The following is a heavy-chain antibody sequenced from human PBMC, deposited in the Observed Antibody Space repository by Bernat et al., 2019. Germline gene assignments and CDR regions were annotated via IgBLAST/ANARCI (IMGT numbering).Heavy chain of an antibody. CDR3: VKDHCTGGVCYTISGFDY. D-gene: IGHD2-8*02. CDR1: GFTFSSYA. CDR2: ISSNGGST. J-gene: IGHJ4*02. V-gene: IGHV3-64D*06. Sequence: EVQLVESGGGLVQPGGSLRLSCSASGFTFSSYAMHWVRQAPGKGLEYVSAISSNGGSTYYADSVKGRFTISRDNSKKTLYLQMSSLRAEDTAVYYCVKDHCTGGVCYTISGFDYWGQGTLVTVSS.